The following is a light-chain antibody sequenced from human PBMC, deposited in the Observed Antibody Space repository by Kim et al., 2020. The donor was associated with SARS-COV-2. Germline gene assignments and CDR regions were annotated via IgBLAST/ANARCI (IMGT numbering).Light chain of an antibody. CDR1: QSVSSY. CDR3: QQRSTPYT. Sequence: RSWSPGEGATLSCRASQSVSSYLAWYQQKPGQAPRLLIYDASNRATGIPARFSGSGSGTDFTLTISSLEPEDFAVYYCQQRSTPYTFGQGTKLEI. J-gene: IGKJ2*01. V-gene: IGKV3-11*01. CDR2: DAS.